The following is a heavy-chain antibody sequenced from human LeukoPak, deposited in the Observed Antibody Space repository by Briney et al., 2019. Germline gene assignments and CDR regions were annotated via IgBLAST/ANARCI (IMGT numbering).Heavy chain of an antibody. CDR2: IIPIFGTA. Sequence: SVKVSCKASGGTFSSYAISWVRQAPGQGLEWMGGIIPIFGTANYAQKFQGRVTITADESTSTAYMELSSLRSEDTAVYYCARVSPRHYDILTGPLDYWGQGTLVTVSS. V-gene: IGHV1-69*01. CDR1: GGTFSSYA. CDR3: ARVSPRHYDILTGPLDY. J-gene: IGHJ4*02. D-gene: IGHD3-9*01.